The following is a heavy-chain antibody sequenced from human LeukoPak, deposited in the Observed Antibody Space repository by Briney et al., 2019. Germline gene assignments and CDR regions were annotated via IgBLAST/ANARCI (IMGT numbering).Heavy chain of an antibody. CDR2: ISGSGDNT. D-gene: IGHD3-22*01. V-gene: IGHV3-23*01. Sequence: GGSLRLSCAASGFTFSSYAMSWVRQAPGKGLEWFSGISGSGDNTYYADSVKGRFTISRDNSKNTLYVQVNSLGTEDTAAYYCAKGSYYDSSGSFYFDYWGQGTLVTVSS. CDR3: AKGSYYDSSGSFYFDY. CDR1: GFTFSSYA. J-gene: IGHJ4*02.